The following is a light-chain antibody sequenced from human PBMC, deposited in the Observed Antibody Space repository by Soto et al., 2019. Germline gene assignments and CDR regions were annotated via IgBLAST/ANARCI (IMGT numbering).Light chain of an antibody. V-gene: IGLV2-14*01. Sequence: QSALTQPASVSGSPGQSITISCTGTSSDVGGYNYVSWYQQHPGKAPNFMIYDVSNRPSGVSNRFSGSKSGNTASLTISGLQAEDEADYYCCSYTTSNTRQIVFGTGTKVTV. CDR3: CSYTTSNTRQIV. CDR1: SSDVGGYNY. J-gene: IGLJ1*01. CDR2: DVS.